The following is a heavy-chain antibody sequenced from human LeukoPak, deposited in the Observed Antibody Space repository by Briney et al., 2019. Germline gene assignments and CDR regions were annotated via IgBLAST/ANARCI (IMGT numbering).Heavy chain of an antibody. CDR2: IRYDGSNK. Sequence: PGGSLRLSCAASGFTFSSYGMHWVRQAPGKGLEWVAFIRYDGSNKYYADSVKGRFTISRDNSKNTLYLQMNSLRAEDTAVYYCAKDPPTFIVGAGDAFDIWGQGTMVTVSS. CDR1: GFTFSSYG. J-gene: IGHJ3*02. D-gene: IGHD1-26*01. CDR3: AKDPPTFIVGAGDAFDI. V-gene: IGHV3-30*02.